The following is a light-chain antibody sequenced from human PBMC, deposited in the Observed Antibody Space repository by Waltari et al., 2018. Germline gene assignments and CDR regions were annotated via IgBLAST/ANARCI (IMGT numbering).Light chain of an antibody. CDR2: GNS. Sequence: QSVLTQPPSVSGAPGQRVPISCTGSSSNIGAGYDVHWYQQLPGTAPKLLIYGNSNRPSGVPDRFSGSKSGTSASLAITGLQAEDEADYYCQSYDSSLSAFYVFGTGTKVTVL. V-gene: IGLV1-40*01. CDR1: SSNIGAGYD. J-gene: IGLJ1*01. CDR3: QSYDSSLSAFYV.